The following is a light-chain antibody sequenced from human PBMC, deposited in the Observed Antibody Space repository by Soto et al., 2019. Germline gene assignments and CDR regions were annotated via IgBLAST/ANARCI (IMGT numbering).Light chain of an antibody. CDR1: QDISNF. V-gene: IGKV1-17*03. Sequence: DIQMTQSPSAMSASVGDRVTITCRASQDISNFLAWFQQKPGKVPERLIYAASSLQSGVPSRFGGSGSGTEFTLTISSLQPEDFATSYCLQHYRYPWTFGQGTKVDIK. J-gene: IGKJ1*01. CDR3: LQHYRYPWT. CDR2: AAS.